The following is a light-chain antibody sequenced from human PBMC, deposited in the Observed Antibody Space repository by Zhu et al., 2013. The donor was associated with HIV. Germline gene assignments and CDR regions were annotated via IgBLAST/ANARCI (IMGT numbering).Light chain of an antibody. CDR3: QQSYSTPGT. Sequence: DIQMTQSPSSLSASVGDRVIITCRASQSISNYLNWYQQKPGKAPKFLIYAASSLQSGVPSRFSGSGSGTDFILTISSLQPEDFATYYCQQSYSTPGTFGQGTKVEI. V-gene: IGKV1-39*01. CDR1: QSISNY. J-gene: IGKJ1*01. CDR2: AAS.